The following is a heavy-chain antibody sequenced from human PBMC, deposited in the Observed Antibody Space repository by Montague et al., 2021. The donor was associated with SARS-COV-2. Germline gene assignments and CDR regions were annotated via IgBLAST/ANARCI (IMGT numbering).Heavy chain of an antibody. J-gene: IGHJ3*02. CDR1: GGSISGYC. Sequence: SETLSLTCTVSGGSISGYCWSWIRQTPGKGLEWIGYISYSGSTNYSPSLKSRVTLFLDTSENQFSLKLSSVTAADTAVYFCARDLYDSAGYLRDAFDIWGQGTMVTISS. D-gene: IGHD3-22*01. V-gene: IGHV4-59*13. CDR2: ISYSGST. CDR3: ARDLYDSAGYLRDAFDI.